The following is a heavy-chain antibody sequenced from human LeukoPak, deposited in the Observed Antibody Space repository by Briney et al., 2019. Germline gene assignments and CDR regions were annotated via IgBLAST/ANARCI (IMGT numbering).Heavy chain of an antibody. J-gene: IGHJ6*03. CDR3: ARYGMGSGSGYSYYYYYYMDV. CDR2: INHSGST. Sequence: PSETLSLTCAVYGGSFSGYYWSWIRQPPGKGLEWIGEINHSGSTNYNPSLKSRVTISVDTSKNQFSLKLSSVTAADTAVYYCARYGMGSGSGYSYYYYYYMDVWGKGTTVTVSS. D-gene: IGHD3-10*01. CDR1: GGSFSGYY. V-gene: IGHV4-34*01.